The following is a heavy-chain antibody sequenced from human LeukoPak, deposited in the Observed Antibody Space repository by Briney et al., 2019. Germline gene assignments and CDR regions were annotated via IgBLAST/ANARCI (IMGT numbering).Heavy chain of an antibody. CDR1: GFIFTKYD. J-gene: IGHJ4*02. D-gene: IGHD4-17*01. Sequence: GGSLRLSCAASGFIFTKYDMHWVRHVTGRGLEWVSGIDRDGVTYYSDSVKGRFTTSRENGENSVYLQLNSLRAGDTAVYFCARENLEYGDYAIDYWGQGTLVTVSS. V-gene: IGHV3-13*01. CDR2: IDRDGVT. CDR3: ARENLEYGDYAIDY.